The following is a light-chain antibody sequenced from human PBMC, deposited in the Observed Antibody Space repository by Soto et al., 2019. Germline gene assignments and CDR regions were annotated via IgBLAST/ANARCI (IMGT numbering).Light chain of an antibody. CDR3: VLYMGSGLNV. J-gene: IGLJ7*01. CDR2: STN. Sequence: QAVVTQEPSLSVSPGGTVTFTCGLTSGSVSTNYYPSWYQQTPGQAPRTLMYSTNTGSSGVPDRFSGSILGNKAALTITGAQADDESDYYCVLYMGSGLNVFGGGTQLTVL. CDR1: SGSVSTNYY. V-gene: IGLV8-61*01.